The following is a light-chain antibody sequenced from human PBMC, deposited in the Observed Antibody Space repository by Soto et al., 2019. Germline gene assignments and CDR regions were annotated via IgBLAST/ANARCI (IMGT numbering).Light chain of an antibody. CDR3: QSYDADILI. V-gene: IGLV6-57*01. J-gene: IGLJ2*01. CDR1: SGNIVSNY. Sequence: NFMLTQPHSVSGSPGKTVTISCTRSSGNIVSNYVQWYQQRPGSSPTTVIFDDDDRPSGVPDRFSASLDTSTNSASLTISGLKPEDEADYYCQSYDADILIFGGGTQLTVL. CDR2: DDD.